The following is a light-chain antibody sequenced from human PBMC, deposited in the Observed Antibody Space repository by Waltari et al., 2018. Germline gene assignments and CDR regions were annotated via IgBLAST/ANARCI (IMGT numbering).Light chain of an antibody. J-gene: IGLJ2*01. CDR1: SSNIGSNY. CDR2: RNN. CDR3: AAWDDSLSGQV. V-gene: IGLV1-47*01. Sequence: QSVLTQPPSASGTPGQRVTISCSGSSSNIGSNYVYWYQQLPGTAPKLLIYRNNQRSSGFPDRFSGSKSGTSASLAISGLRSEDEADYYCAAWDDSLSGQVFGGGTKLTVL.